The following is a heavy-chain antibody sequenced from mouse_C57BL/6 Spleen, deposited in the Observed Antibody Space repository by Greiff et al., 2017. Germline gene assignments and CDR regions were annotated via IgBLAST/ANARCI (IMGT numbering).Heavy chain of an antibody. J-gene: IGHJ3*01. CDR2: ILPGSGST. V-gene: IGHV1-9*01. D-gene: IGHD2-4*01. CDR1: GYTFTGYW. CDR3: ARGYYDYEGGRFAY. Sequence: QVQLKQSGAELMKPGASVKLSCKATGYTFTGYWIGWVKQRPGHGLEWIGEILPGSGSTNYNEKFKGKATFTADTSSNTAYMQLSSLTTEDSAIYYCARGYYDYEGGRFAYWGQGTLVTVSA.